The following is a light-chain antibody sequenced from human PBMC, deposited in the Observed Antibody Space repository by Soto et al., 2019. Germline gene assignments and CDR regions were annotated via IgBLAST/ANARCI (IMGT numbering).Light chain of an antibody. CDR1: QDIKNY. CDR2: DAS. Sequence: DIQMTQSPSSLSASVGDRVTITCQATQDIKNYLNWYQQKPGNAPKLLIYDASNLQTGVPSRFSGSGSGTDFTFTISSLQPEDFATYYCQQYDDLLRATFGQGTKLEIK. V-gene: IGKV1-33*01. CDR3: QQYDDLLRAT. J-gene: IGKJ2*01.